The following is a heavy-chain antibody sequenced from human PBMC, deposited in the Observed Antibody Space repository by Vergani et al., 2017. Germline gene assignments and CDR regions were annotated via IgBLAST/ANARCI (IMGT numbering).Heavy chain of an antibody. Sequence: EVQLVQSGAEVKKPGESLKISCKGSGYSFTSYWIGWVRQMPGKGLECMGIIYPGDSDTRYSPSFQGQVTISADKSISTAYLQWSSLKASDTAMYYCARLYGRDSSGSKYFDYWGQGTLVTVSS. CDR2: IYPGDSDT. CDR3: ARLYGRDSSGSKYFDY. D-gene: IGHD3-22*01. CDR1: GYSFTSYW. V-gene: IGHV5-51*03. J-gene: IGHJ4*02.